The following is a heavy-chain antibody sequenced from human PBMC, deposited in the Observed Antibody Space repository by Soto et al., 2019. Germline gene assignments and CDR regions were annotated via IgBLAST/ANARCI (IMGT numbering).Heavy chain of an antibody. J-gene: IGHJ5*02. Sequence: SQTLSLTCAISGDSVSSKTAAWNWIRQSPSRGLEWLGRTYFRSRWYNDYAISVKSRITINPDTSKNQFSLLLNSVTPEDTAVYYCARVSFDHFVHWFDPWGQGTLVTVSS. D-gene: IGHD3-9*01. CDR3: ARVSFDHFVHWFDP. CDR2: TYFRSRWYN. V-gene: IGHV6-1*01. CDR1: GDSVSSKTAA.